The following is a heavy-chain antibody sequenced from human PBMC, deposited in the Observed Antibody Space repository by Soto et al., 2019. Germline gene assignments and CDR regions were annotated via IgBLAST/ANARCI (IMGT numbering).Heavy chain of an antibody. CDR3: AKDRLYSGSYPTFDY. J-gene: IGHJ4*02. CDR2: MSGSSSTT. V-gene: IGHV3-23*01. CDR1: GLTFSNYA. Sequence: GGSLRLSCATSGLTFSNYAMSWVRQAPGGGLEWVSSMSGSSSTTYYADSVKGRFTISRDDSKNTLYLQMNSLRAEDTAVYYCAKDRLYSGSYPTFDYWGQGTLVTVSS. D-gene: IGHD1-26*01.